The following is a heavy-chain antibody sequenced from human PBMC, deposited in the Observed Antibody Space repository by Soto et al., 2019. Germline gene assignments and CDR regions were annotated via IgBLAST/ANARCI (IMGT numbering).Heavy chain of an antibody. CDR2: IIPIFGTA. CDR1: GGTFSSYA. D-gene: IGHD3-9*01. Sequence: QVQLVQSGAEVKKPGSSVKVSCKASGGTFSSYAISWVRQAPGQGLEWMGGIIPIFGTANYAQKFQGRVTITADKSTSTAYMELSSLRSEDTAVYYFASSYYDILTGYYYYYFYGMDVWGQGTTVTVSS. J-gene: IGHJ6*02. CDR3: ASSYYDILTGYYYYYFYGMDV. V-gene: IGHV1-69*06.